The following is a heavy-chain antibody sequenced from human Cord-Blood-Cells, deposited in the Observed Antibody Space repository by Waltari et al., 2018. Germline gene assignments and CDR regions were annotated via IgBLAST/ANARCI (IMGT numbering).Heavy chain of an antibody. CDR2: MNPNSGNT. D-gene: IGHD2-2*02. CDR1: GYTFTSYD. V-gene: IGHV1-8*03. Sequence: QVQLVQSGAEVKKPGDSVKVSCKASGYTFTSYDINWVRQATGQGLEWMGWMNPNSGNTGYAQKFQGRVTITRNTSISTAYMELSSLRSEDTAVYYCARGRSGCSSTSCYNYGMDVWGQGTTVTVSS. CDR3: ARGRSGCSSTSCYNYGMDV. J-gene: IGHJ6*02.